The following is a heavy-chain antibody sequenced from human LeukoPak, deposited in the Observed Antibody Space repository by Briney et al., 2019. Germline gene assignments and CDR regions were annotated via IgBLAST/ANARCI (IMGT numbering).Heavy chain of an antibody. J-gene: IGHJ4*02. V-gene: IGHV3-33*01. CDR3: ASEGYSSGWYLDY. CDR2: IWYDGSNK. CDR1: GFTFSSYG. Sequence: GRSLRLSCAASGFTFSSYGMHWVRQAPGKGLEWVAVIWYDGSNKYYADSVKGRFTISRDNSKNTLYLQMNSLRAEDTAVYYCASEGYSSGWYLDYWGQGTLVTVSS. D-gene: IGHD6-19*01.